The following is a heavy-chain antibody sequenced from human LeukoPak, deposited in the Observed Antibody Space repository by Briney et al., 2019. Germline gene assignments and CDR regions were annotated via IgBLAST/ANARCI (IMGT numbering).Heavy chain of an antibody. CDR1: GGSISSSYY. D-gene: IGHD1-26*01. V-gene: IGHV4-38-2*02. CDR2: IYHSGST. J-gene: IGHJ6*03. Sequence: SETLSLTCTVSGGSISSSYYWGWIRQPPGKGLEWIGSIYHSGSTYYNPSLKSRVTISVDTSKNQFSLKLSSVTAADTAVYYCARTVGATTGYYYYMDVWGKGTTVTVSS. CDR3: ARTVGATTGYYYYMDV.